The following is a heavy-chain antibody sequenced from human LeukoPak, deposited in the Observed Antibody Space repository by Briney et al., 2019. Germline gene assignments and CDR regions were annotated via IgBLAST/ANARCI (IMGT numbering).Heavy chain of an antibody. CDR2: ISYDGSNK. J-gene: IGHJ6*02. CDR3: AKGTSGGKVYHYGSVDV. Sequence: GGSLRLSCAASGFTFSSYGMHWVRQAPGKGLEWVAVISYDGSNKYYADSVKGRFTISRDNSKNTLYLQMNSLRAEDTAVYYCAKGTSGGKVYHYGSVDVWGQGTTVTVSS. V-gene: IGHV3-30*18. D-gene: IGHD3-10*01. CDR1: GFTFSSYG.